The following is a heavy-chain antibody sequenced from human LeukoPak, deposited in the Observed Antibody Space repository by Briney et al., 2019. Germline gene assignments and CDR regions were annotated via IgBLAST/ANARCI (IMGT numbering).Heavy chain of an antibody. J-gene: IGHJ3*02. Sequence: SETLSLTCTVSGDSINNNNYYWGWIRQPPGKGLEWIGNIYYSGRTYYSPSLKSRVTISVDTSKNQFSLKLSSVTAADTAVYYCARGGGDDYGGNSKAFDIWGQGTMVTVSS. CDR3: ARGGGDDYGGNSKAFDI. D-gene: IGHD4-23*01. CDR2: IYYSGRT. V-gene: IGHV4-39*07. CDR1: GDSINNNNYY.